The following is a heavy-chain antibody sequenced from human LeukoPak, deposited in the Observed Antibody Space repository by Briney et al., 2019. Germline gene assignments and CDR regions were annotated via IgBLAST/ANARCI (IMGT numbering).Heavy chain of an antibody. Sequence: PGGSLRLSCAASGFTFSSYEMNWVRQAPGKGLEWVSYIGSSGSTIYYADSVKGRFTISRDNAKNSLYLQMNSLRAEDTAVYYCARETPTFWWGQGTLVTVSS. CDR1: GFTFSSYE. CDR3: ARETPTFW. V-gene: IGHV3-48*03. CDR2: IGSSGSTI. J-gene: IGHJ4*02. D-gene: IGHD3-16*01.